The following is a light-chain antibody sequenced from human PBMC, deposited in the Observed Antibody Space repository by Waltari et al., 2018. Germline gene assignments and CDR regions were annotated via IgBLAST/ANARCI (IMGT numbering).Light chain of an antibody. V-gene: IGKV3-20*01. Sequence: EIVLTQSPGTLSLSPRERATLSCRASQSVSSSYLAWYQQKPGQAPRFLIHGASNRATGIPDRFSGSGSGTDFTLTISRLEPEDFAVYYCQQYGSSPWTFGQGTKVEIK. J-gene: IGKJ1*01. CDR1: QSVSSSY. CDR3: QQYGSSPWT. CDR2: GAS.